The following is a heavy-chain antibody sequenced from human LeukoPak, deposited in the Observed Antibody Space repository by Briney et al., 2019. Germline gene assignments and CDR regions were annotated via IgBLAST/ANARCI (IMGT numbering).Heavy chain of an antibody. V-gene: IGHV3-21*01. Sequence: GGSLRLSCAASGFTFSSYAMSWVRQAPGKGLEWVSSISSSSSYIYYADSVKGRFTISGDNAKNSLYLQMNSLRAEDTAVYYCASSAGSGSYPRWGQGTLVTVSS. D-gene: IGHD3-10*01. CDR2: ISSSSSYI. CDR1: GFTFSSYA. CDR3: ASSAGSGSYPR. J-gene: IGHJ4*02.